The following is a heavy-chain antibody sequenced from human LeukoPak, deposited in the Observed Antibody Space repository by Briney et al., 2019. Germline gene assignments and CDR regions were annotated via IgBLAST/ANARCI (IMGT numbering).Heavy chain of an antibody. CDR2: IDPSDSYT. J-gene: IGHJ5*02. Sequence: TGESLKISCKGSGYSFTSYRISWVRQMPGKGPEWMRRIDPSDSYTNYSPSFQGHVTISADKSISTAYLQWSSLKASDTAMYYCARPVGSWNDAWFDPWGQGTLVTVSS. CDR1: GYSFTSYR. D-gene: IGHD1-1*01. CDR3: ARPVGSWNDAWFDP. V-gene: IGHV5-10-1*01.